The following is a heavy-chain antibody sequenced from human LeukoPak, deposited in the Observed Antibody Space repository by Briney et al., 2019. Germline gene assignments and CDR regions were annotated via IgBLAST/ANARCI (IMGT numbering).Heavy chain of an antibody. Sequence: GASVKVSCKASGYTFTGYYMHWVRQAPGQGLECMGWINPNSGGANYAQKFQGRVTMTRDTSISTAYMELSGLRSDDTAVYYCARVHMVRGVIWNYFDYWGQGTLVTVSS. D-gene: IGHD3-10*01. V-gene: IGHV1-2*02. CDR2: INPNSGGA. CDR1: GYTFTGYY. J-gene: IGHJ4*02. CDR3: ARVHMVRGVIWNYFDY.